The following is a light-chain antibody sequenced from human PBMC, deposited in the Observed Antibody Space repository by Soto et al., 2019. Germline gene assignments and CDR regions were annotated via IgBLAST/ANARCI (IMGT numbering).Light chain of an antibody. Sequence: DIQMTQSPSTLSASVGASFTITCRASQSISSWLAWYQQKPGKAPKLLIYDASSLESGVPSRFSGSGSGTEFTLTISSLQPDDFATYYCQQYNSYPWTFGQGTKVDIK. V-gene: IGKV1-5*01. CDR1: QSISSW. CDR3: QQYNSYPWT. J-gene: IGKJ1*01. CDR2: DAS.